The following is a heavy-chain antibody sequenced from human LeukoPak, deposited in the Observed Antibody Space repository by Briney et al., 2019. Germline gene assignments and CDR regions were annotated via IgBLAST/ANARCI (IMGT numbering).Heavy chain of an antibody. J-gene: IGHJ4*02. V-gene: IGHV1-69*13. D-gene: IGHD2-15*01. CDR3: ARSPEGYLGDY. CDR2: LIPIFGTT. Sequence: SVKVSCKASGGTFNNYAITWVRQAPGQGLEWMGGLIPIFGTTNYAQKFQGRFTITADESTSTTLMELSSLRSEDTAIYYCARSPEGYLGDYWGQGTLVTVSS. CDR1: GGTFNNYA.